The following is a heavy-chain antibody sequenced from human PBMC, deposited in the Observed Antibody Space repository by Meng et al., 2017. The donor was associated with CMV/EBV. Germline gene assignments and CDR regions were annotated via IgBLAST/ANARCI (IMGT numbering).Heavy chain of an antibody. CDR2: ITPIFGVA. D-gene: IGHD2-2*01. J-gene: IGHJ4*02. Sequence: SVKVSCKASGVTFSSCTLSWVRQAPGQGLEWMGGITPIFGVAQYAQNCQGRVTITADEYTNTAYMDVSSLRSEDTAVYYCATGATTSRFRVDYWGQGTLVTVSS. V-gene: IGHV1-69*13. CDR3: ATGATTSRFRVDY. CDR1: GVTFSSCT.